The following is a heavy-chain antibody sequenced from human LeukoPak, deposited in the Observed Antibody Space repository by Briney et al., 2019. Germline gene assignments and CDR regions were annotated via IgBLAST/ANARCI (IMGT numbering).Heavy chain of an antibody. CDR3: ASRKVEMATITNAFDI. J-gene: IGHJ3*02. V-gene: IGHV3-21*01. D-gene: IGHD5-24*01. CDR1: GFTFSNSS. CDR2: ISSSSSYI. Sequence: PGGSLRLSCAASGFTFSNSSMNWVRQAPGKGLEWVSSISSSSSYIHYADSVKGRFTISRDNAKNSLYLQMNSLRAEDTAVYYCASRKVEMATITNAFDIWGQGTMVTVSS.